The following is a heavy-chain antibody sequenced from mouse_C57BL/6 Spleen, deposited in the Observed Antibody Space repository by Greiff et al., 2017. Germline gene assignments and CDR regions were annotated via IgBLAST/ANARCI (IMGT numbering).Heavy chain of an antibody. J-gene: IGHJ4*01. V-gene: IGHV7-3*01. CDR2: IRNKANGYTT. Sequence: EVKLMESGGGLVQPGGSLSLSCAASGFTFTDYYMSWVRQPPGKALEWLGFIRNKANGYTTEYSASVKGRFTISRDNSQSILYLQMNALRAEDSATYYCARYKGYYGSSDYAMDYWGQGTSVTVSS. CDR3: ARYKGYYGSSDYAMDY. D-gene: IGHD1-1*01. CDR1: GFTFTDYY.